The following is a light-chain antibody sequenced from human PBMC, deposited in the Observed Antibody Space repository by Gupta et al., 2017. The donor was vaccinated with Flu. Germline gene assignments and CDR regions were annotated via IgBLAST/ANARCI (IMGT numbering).Light chain of an antibody. CDR3: ETWDNQMRV. J-gene: IGLJ2*01. CDR2: VESSGNY. CDR1: SVHRTYT. Sequence: QPVVTQSSSASASLGSSVHLTCILSSVHRTYTVAWHQQQPGKAPRYLMKVESSGNYNKGSGVPDRFSGSSSGTDRFLTIANLQSEDEADYYCETWDNQMRVFGGGTKLTVL. V-gene: IGLV4-60*03.